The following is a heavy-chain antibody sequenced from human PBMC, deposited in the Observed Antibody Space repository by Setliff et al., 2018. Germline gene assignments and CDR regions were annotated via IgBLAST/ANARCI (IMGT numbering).Heavy chain of an antibody. Sequence: SLRRSCSGSGFVFSSYGMHWVRQAPGKGLEWLASINPHGSEKYYADSVKGRFTISRDNAKNSLSLQMNNLRTEDTAVYYCFGAGTCSYWGQGTLVTVSS. CDR2: INPHGSEK. J-gene: IGHJ4*02. D-gene: IGHD3-10*01. V-gene: IGHV3-7*01. CDR1: GFVFSSYG. CDR3: FGAGTCSY.